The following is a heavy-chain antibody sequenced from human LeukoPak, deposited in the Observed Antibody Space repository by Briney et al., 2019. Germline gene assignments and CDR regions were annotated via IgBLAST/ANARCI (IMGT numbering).Heavy chain of an antibody. J-gene: IGHJ6*02. Sequence: ASVKVSCKASGGTFSSYAISWVRQAPGQGLEWMGRIIPILGIANYAQKFQGRVTITADKSTSTAYMELSSLRSEDTAVYYCGRSDYDILTGSTYGMDVWGQGTTVTVSS. D-gene: IGHD3-9*01. V-gene: IGHV1-69*04. CDR3: GRSDYDILTGSTYGMDV. CDR2: IIPILGIA. CDR1: GGTFSSYA.